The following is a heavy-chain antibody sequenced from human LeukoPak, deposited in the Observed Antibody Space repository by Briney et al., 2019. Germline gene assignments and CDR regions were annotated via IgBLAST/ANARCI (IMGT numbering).Heavy chain of an antibody. CDR1: GYTFTGYY. Sequence: ASVKVSCKASGYTFTGYYMHWVRQAPGQGLEWMGWINPNSGGTNYAQKFQGRVTMTRDTSISTAYMELGRLRSDDTAVYYCARAYPYGYSYGSNYFDYWGQGTLVTVSS. V-gene: IGHV1-2*02. CDR3: ARAYPYGYSYGSNYFDY. J-gene: IGHJ4*02. D-gene: IGHD5-18*01. CDR2: INPNSGGT.